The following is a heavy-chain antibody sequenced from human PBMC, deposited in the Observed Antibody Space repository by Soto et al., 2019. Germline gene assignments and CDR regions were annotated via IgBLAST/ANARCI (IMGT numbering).Heavy chain of an antibody. D-gene: IGHD5-18*01. CDR1: GGSVSSGSYY. CDR2: IYYSGST. J-gene: IGHJ6*02. Sequence: QVQLQESGPGLVKPSETLSLTCTVSGGSVSSGSYYWSWIRQPPGKGLEWIGYIYYSGSTNYNPSPNGVVTMPVDTAETQFSLKLRSVTAADRALYYCARERRQLWLFRAAYYGMDVWGQGTTVTVSS. V-gene: IGHV4-61*01. CDR3: ARERRQLWLFRAAYYGMDV.